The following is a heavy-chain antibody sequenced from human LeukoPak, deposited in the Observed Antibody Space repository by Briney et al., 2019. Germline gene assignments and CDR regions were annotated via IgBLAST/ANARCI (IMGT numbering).Heavy chain of an antibody. CDR1: GFTFSSYG. CDR3: ARDARAYSSSSYYFDY. CDR2: IWYDGSNK. V-gene: IGHV3-33*01. Sequence: GVLRLSCAASGFTFSSYGMHWVRQAPGKGLEWVAVIWYDGSNKYYADSVKGRFTISRDNSKNTLYLQMNSLRAEDTAVYYCARDARAYSSSSYYFDYWGPGTLATVSS. D-gene: IGHD6-13*01. J-gene: IGHJ4*02.